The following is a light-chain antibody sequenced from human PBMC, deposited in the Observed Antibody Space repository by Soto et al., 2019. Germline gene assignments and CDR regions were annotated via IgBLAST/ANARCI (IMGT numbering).Light chain of an antibody. CDR1: QTISHW. CDR3: QQYNSFSPWT. J-gene: IGKJ1*01. V-gene: IGKV1-5*01. Sequence: DIQMTQYPSTLSASVGDRVTITCRASQTISHWLAWYQQKPGKAPNLLIYDSSNLESGVPSRLSVSGSGTEFTLTIRCLQPDHFATYYCQQYNSFSPWTFGQGTKVDIK. CDR2: DSS.